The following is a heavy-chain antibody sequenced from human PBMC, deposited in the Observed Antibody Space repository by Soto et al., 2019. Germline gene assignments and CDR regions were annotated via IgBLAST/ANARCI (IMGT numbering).Heavy chain of an antibody. D-gene: IGHD4-17*01. J-gene: IGHJ4*02. CDR1: GGSFSGYY. V-gene: IGHV4-34*01. Sequence: SETLSLTCAVYGGSFSGYYWSWIRQPPGKGLEWIGEINHSGSTNYNPSLKSRVTISVDASKNQFSLKLSSVTAADTAVYYCARGSRYGDYDYWGQGTLVTVSS. CDR2: INHSGST. CDR3: ARGSRYGDYDY.